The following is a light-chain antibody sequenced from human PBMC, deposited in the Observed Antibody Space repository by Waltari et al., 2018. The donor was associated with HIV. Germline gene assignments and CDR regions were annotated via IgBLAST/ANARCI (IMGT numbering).Light chain of an antibody. CDR3: GTWDTSLSAGVV. Sequence: QSVLTQPPSVSAAQGQKVTISCSGRSSNLGNTYESWYQQLPGTAPKLLIYDDKKRPSGIPDRFSGSKSGTSATLDITGLQSGDEADYYCGTWDTSLSAGVVFGGGTKLTVL. CDR2: DDK. CDR1: SSNLGNTY. V-gene: IGLV1-51*01. J-gene: IGLJ2*01.